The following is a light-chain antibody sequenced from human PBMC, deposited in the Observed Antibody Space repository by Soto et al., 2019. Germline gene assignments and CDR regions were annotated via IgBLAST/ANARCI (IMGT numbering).Light chain of an antibody. CDR3: QQYNNYPYT. CDR2: KAS. V-gene: IGKV1-5*03. CDR1: QSISGW. Sequence: DIQMTQSPSTLSASVGDRVTITCRASQSISGWLAWYQQKPGKAPKLLIYKASSLQSAVPSRFSGSGSGTEFTLTISSLQPDDFATDYCQQYNNYPYTFGQGTKLEIK. J-gene: IGKJ2*01.